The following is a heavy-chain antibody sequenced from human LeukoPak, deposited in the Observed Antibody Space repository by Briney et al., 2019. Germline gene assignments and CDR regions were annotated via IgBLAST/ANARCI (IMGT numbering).Heavy chain of an antibody. Sequence: ASVKVSRKASGYTFTGYYMHWVRQAPGQGLEWMGWINPNSGGTNYAQKFQGRVTMTRDTSISTAYMELSRLRSDDTAVYYCAREDYDFWSGSSGHYMDVWGKGTTVTVSS. J-gene: IGHJ6*03. V-gene: IGHV1-2*02. D-gene: IGHD3-3*01. CDR1: GYTFTGYY. CDR2: INPNSGGT. CDR3: AREDYDFWSGSSGHYMDV.